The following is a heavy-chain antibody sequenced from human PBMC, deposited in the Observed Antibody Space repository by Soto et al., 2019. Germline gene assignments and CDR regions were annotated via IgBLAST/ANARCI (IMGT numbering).Heavy chain of an antibody. J-gene: IGHJ4*02. Sequence: PSETMYLTCTVSGSSISSGRYYWSWIRQHPGKGLEWIGYIYHSGSTYYNPSLKSRATISLDTSKNQFSLKLSSVTAADTAVYYCARDYMAVVDWGQGTLVTVSS. D-gene: IGHD2-15*01. CDR2: IYHSGST. V-gene: IGHV4-31*03. CDR1: GSSISSGRYY. CDR3: ARDYMAVVD.